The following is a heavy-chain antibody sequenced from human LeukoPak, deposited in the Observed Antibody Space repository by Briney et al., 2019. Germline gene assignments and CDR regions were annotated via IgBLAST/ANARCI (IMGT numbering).Heavy chain of an antibody. CDR2: ISYDGSNK. CDR1: GFTFSSYA. Sequence: GGSLRLSCAASGFTFSSYAMHWVRQAPGKGGEGVAVISYDGSNKYYADSVKGRFTISRDNSKNTLYLQMNSLRAEDTAVYYCARMDTAMGYAFDIWGQGTMVTVSS. CDR3: ARMDTAMGYAFDI. V-gene: IGHV3-30*04. J-gene: IGHJ3*02. D-gene: IGHD5-18*01.